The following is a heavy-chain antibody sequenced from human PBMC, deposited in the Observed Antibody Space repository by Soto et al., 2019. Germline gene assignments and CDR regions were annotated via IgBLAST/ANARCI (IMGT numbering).Heavy chain of an antibody. Sequence: QVQLVQSGAEVKKPGASVKVSCKASGYSFTTYAVHWVRQAPGQRLEWMGWIDVGNGNTKYSQKFQGRVTMTRDTYANTAYMELSSLTSEDTAVYYCARNVVATIQLDYWGQGTLVTVSS. CDR3: ARNVVATIQLDY. CDR1: GYSFTTYA. J-gene: IGHJ4*02. CDR2: IDVGNGNT. D-gene: IGHD5-12*01. V-gene: IGHV1-3*01.